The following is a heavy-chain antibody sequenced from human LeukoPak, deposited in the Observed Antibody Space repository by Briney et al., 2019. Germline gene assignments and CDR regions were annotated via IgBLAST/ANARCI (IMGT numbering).Heavy chain of an antibody. V-gene: IGHV4-34*01. CDR2: INHSGST. CDR3: ARVKGSGWLYQYYFDY. J-gene: IGHJ4*02. Sequence: SETLSLTCAVYGGSFSGYYWSWIRQPPGKGLEWIGEINHSGSTNYNPSLKSRVTISVDTSKNQFSLKLSSVTAADTAVYYCARVKGSGWLYQYYFDYWGQGTLVTVSS. CDR1: GGSFSGYY. D-gene: IGHD6-19*01.